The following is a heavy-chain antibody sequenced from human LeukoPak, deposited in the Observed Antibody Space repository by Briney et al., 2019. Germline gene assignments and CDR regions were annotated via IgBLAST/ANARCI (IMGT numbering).Heavy chain of an antibody. V-gene: IGHV1-2*02. J-gene: IGHJ6*03. CDR3: ARGGINYYYMDV. CDR2: INPNSGGT. Sequence: ASVNVSCKASVYTFTGYYMHWVRQAPGQGLEWMGWINPNSGGTNYAQKFQGRVTMTRDTSISTAYMELSRLRSDDTAVYYCARGGINYYYMDVWGKGTTVTVSS. CDR1: VYTFTGYY. D-gene: IGHD2-15*01.